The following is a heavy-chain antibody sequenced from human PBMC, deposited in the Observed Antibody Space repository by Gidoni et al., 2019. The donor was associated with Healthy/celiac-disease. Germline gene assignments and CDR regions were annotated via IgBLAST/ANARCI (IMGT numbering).Heavy chain of an antibody. CDR1: GGSISRGGSH. J-gene: IGHJ6*02. CDR3: ASRARYCSSTSCYQGGMDV. CDR2: LYYSGRT. Sequence: QVQLQESGPGLVKPSQTLSLTCTVSGGSISRGGSHWSGIRQHPGKGREWIGYLYYSGRTYYNPSLKSRVTISVDTSKNQFSLKLSSVTAADTAVDYCASRARYCSSTSCYQGGMDVWGQGTTVTVSS. D-gene: IGHD2-2*01. V-gene: IGHV4-31*03.